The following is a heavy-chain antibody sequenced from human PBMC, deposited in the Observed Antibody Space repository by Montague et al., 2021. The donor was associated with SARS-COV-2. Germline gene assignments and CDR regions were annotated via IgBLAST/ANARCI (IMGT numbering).Heavy chain of an antibody. CDR2: TYYRSMWKS. CDR1: GDSVSSNSAT. CDR3: VRGIEAAGSCDY. Sequence: CAISGDSVSSNSATWNWLRQSPSRGLEWLGRTYYRSMWKSDYARSVKSRIAINPDTSKNQFSLQLSSVTPEDTALYYCVRGIEAAGSCDYWGQGTLVTVSS. V-gene: IGHV6-1*01. J-gene: IGHJ4*02. D-gene: IGHD6-13*01.